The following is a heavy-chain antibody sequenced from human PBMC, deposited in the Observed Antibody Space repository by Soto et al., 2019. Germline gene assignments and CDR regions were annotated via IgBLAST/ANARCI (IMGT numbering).Heavy chain of an antibody. J-gene: IGHJ4*02. Sequence: PSETLSLTCTVSCGSISSYYWSWIRQPPGKGLEGIGYIYYSGSTNYNPSLKSRVTISVDKSKNQFSLKLSSVTAADTAVYYCAGEGAAGLDYWGQGTLVTVSS. D-gene: IGHD6-13*01. CDR2: IYYSGST. V-gene: IGHV4-59*01. CDR1: CGSISSYY. CDR3: AGEGAAGLDY.